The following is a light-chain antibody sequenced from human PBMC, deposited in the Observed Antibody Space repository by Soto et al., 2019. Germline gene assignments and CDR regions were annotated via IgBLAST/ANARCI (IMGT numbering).Light chain of an antibody. CDR2: DES. CDR1: QSVGSSY. J-gene: IGKJ2*01. Sequence: EIVLTQSTGTLSLSPGERATLSCRASQSVGSSYLAWYQQKPGQAPNLLIYDESSRATGIPDRFSGSGSGSDFTLTISRLEPEDFAVYYCQQYGRSYTFGQGTKLEIK. CDR3: QQYGRSYT. V-gene: IGKV3-20*01.